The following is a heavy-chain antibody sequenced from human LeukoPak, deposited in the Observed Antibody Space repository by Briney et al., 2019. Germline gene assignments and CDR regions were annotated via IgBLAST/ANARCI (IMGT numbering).Heavy chain of an antibody. Sequence: PGGSLRLSCAASGFTFGSYAMTWVCQAPGKGLEWVGRIKSKTDGGTTDYAAPVKGRFTISRDDSKNTLYLQMNSLKTEDTAVYYCTTDCGVVVVAATRVLDAFDIWGQGTMVTVSS. CDR2: IKSKTDGGTT. CDR3: TTDCGVVVVAATRVLDAFDI. J-gene: IGHJ3*02. D-gene: IGHD2-15*01. V-gene: IGHV3-15*01. CDR1: GFTFGSYA.